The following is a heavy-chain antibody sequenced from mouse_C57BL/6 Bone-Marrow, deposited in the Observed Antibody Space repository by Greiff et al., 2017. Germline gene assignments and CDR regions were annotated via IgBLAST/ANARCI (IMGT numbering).Heavy chain of an antibody. V-gene: IGHV5-17*01. CDR3: AYSNYEDWYFDV. CDR2: ISSGSSTI. CDR1: GFTFSDYG. J-gene: IGHJ1*03. Sequence: EVKLVESGGGLVKPGGSLKLSCAASGFTFSDYGMHWVRQAPEKGLEWVAYISSGSSTIYYADTVKGRFTISRDNAKNTLFLQMTSLRSEDTAMYYCAYSNYEDWYFDVWGTGTTVTVSS. D-gene: IGHD2-5*01.